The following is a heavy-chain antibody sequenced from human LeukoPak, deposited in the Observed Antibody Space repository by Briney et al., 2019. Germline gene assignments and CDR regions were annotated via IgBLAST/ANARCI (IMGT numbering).Heavy chain of an antibody. CDR1: GFTFSSYG. CDR2: IRYDGSNK. Sequence: GGSLRLSCAASGFTFSSYGMHWVRQAPGKGLEWVAFIRYDGSNKYYADSVKGRFTISGDNSKNTLYLQMNSLRAEDTAVYYCEAGCSSTSCLFDYWGQGTLVTVSS. CDR3: EAGCSSTSCLFDY. D-gene: IGHD2-2*01. J-gene: IGHJ4*02. V-gene: IGHV3-30*02.